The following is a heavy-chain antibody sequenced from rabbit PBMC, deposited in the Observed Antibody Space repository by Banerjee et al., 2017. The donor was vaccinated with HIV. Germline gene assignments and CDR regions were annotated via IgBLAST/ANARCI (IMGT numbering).Heavy chain of an antibody. CDR1: GFDFSSNV. D-gene: IGHD8-1*01. Sequence: QSLEESGGGLVKPEGPLTLTCTASGFDFSSNVMCWVRQAPGKGLEWIGCISAGISGSTYYASWAKGRFTISKSSSTTVTLQMTSLTAADTATYFCARDMDSGSNYWGYCFNLWGQGTLVTVS. CDR2: ISAGISGST. CDR3: ARDMDSGSNYWGYCFNL. V-gene: IGHV1S40*01. J-gene: IGHJ4*01.